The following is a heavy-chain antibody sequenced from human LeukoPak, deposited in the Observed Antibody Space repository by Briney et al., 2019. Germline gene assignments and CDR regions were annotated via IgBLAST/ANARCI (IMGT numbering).Heavy chain of an antibody. D-gene: IGHD3-16*02. CDR2: ISGDGGRT. V-gene: IGHV3-43*02. CDR3: AKAYYDYVWGSYRYFCAFDI. Sequence: PGGPLRPSCAASGFTFDDYAMHWVRQAPGKGLEWVSLISGDGGRTHYADSVKGRFTISRDNSKNSLYLQMNSLRTEDTAFYYCAKAYYDYVWGSYRYFCAFDIWGQGTMVTVSS. J-gene: IGHJ3*02. CDR1: GFTFDDYA.